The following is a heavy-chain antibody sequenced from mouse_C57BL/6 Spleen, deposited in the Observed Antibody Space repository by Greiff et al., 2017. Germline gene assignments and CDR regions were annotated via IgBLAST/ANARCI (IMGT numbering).Heavy chain of an antibody. CDR3: ARRRELVIYYFDY. CDR2: ISRGSSTI. V-gene: IGHV5-17*01. CDR1: GFTFSDYG. Sequence: EVQLVESGGGLVKPGGSLKLSCAASGFTFSDYGMHWVRQAPEKGLEWVAYISRGSSTIYYADTVKGRFTISRDNAKNTLFLQMTSLRSEDTAMYYCARRRELVIYYFDYWGQGTTLTVSS. D-gene: IGHD2-13*01. J-gene: IGHJ2*01.